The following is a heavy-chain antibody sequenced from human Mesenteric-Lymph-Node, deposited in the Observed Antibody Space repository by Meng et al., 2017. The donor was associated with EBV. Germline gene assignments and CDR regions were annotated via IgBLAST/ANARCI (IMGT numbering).Heavy chain of an antibody. J-gene: IGHJ4*02. CDR1: GYTFTSYY. CDR3: ASQYSGYDSGFDY. D-gene: IGHD5-12*01. Sequence: QVQLVQSGAEVKKPGSSVKVSCKASGYTFTSYYMHWVRQAPGQGLEWMGIINPSGGSTSYAQKFQGRVTMTRDTSTSTVYMELSSLRSEDTAVYYCASQYSGYDSGFDYWGQGTLVTVSS. V-gene: IGHV1-46*01. CDR2: INPSGGST.